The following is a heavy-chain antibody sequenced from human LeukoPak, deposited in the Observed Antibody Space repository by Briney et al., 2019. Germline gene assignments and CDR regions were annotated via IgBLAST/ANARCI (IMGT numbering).Heavy chain of an antibody. D-gene: IGHD4-11*01. CDR1: GFTVSSNY. J-gene: IGHJ4*02. V-gene: IGHV3-23*01. CDR3: AKFPYVSNSYFDY. CDR2: ISGSGGST. Sequence: GGSLRLSCAASGFTVSSNYMSWVRQAPGKGLEWVSAISGSGGSTYYADSVKGRSTISRDNSKNTLYLQMNSLRAEDTAVYYCAKFPYVSNSYFDYWGQGTLVTVSS.